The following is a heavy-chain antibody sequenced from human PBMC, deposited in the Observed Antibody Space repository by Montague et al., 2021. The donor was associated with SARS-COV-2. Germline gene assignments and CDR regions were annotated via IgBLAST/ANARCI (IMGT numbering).Heavy chain of an antibody. CDR1: GGSIRSSDNY. J-gene: IGHJ3*02. CDR2: IYYSGTT. V-gene: IGHV4-31*03. CDR3: ARGTYGLTETTVAFDI. D-gene: IGHD1-14*01. Sequence: TLSLTCTVSGGSIRSSDNYWSWIRQHPGKGLEWIGYIYYSGTTYYNPSLKSRVTISVDTSKKQFSLKLSSVTAADTAVYYCARGTYGLTETTVAFDIWGQGTMVSVSS.